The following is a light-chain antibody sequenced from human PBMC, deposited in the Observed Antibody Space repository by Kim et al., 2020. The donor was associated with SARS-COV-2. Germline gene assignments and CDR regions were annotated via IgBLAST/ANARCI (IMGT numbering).Light chain of an antibody. J-gene: IGLJ3*02. CDR3: YATADNSWV. V-gene: IGLV3-27*01. CDR2: NDS. Sequence: SYELTQPSSVSVSPGQTARITCSGDVLAKKYARWFQQKPGQAPVLVIYNDSERPSGIPERFSGSSSGTTVTLTISGAQVEDEADYYCYATADNSWVFGGGTQLTVL. CDR1: VLAKKY.